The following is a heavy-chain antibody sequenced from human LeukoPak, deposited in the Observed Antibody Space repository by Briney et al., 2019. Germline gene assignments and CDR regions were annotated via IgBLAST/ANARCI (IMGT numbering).Heavy chain of an antibody. D-gene: IGHD6-19*01. J-gene: IGHJ4*02. V-gene: IGHV3-7*01. CDR3: ARDSGRFRLDY. CDR2: IKEDGSEK. Sequence: GGSLRLSCAASGFTFSSSWMIWVRQAPGKGLEWVASIKEDGSEKYCVDSVKGRFTVSRDNARSSLYLQMNSLRVEDTAVYYCARDSGRFRLDYWGLGVLVTVSS. CDR1: GFTFSSSW.